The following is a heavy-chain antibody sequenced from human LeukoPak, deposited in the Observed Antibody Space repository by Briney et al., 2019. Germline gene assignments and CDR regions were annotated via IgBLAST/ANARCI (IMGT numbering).Heavy chain of an antibody. CDR1: GGSISSTSYY. D-gene: IGHD2-2*01. CDR3: ARGVVVVPAAIGVYFDY. Sequence: PSETLSLTCTVSGGSISSTSYYWGWIRQPPGKGLEWIGSIFYSGSPYYNPSLKSRVTISVDTSKNQFSLNLSSVTAADTAVYYCARGVVVVPAAIGVYFDYWGQGTLVTVSS. J-gene: IGHJ4*02. V-gene: IGHV4-39*07. CDR2: IFYSGSP.